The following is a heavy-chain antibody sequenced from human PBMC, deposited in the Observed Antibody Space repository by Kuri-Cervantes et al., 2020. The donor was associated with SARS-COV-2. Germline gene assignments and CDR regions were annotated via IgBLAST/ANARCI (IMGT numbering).Heavy chain of an antibody. Sequence: SETLSLTCTVSSGSISSSSYYWGWIRQPPGKGLEWIGSIYYSGSTYYNPSLKSRVTISVDTSKNQLSLKLSSVTAADTAVYYCARTMIVVVIPWYFDLWGRGTLVTVSS. J-gene: IGHJ2*01. CDR3: ARTMIVVVIPWYFDL. CDR2: IYYSGST. V-gene: IGHV4-39*01. CDR1: SGSISSSSYY. D-gene: IGHD3-22*01.